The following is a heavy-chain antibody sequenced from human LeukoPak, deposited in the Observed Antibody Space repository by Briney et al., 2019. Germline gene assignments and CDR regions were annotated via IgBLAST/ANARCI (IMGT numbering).Heavy chain of an antibody. J-gene: IGHJ4*02. CDR3: AASPRGYSYGYDYFDY. CDR1: GGTFSSYA. V-gene: IGHV1-69*13. Sequence: SVKVSCKASGGTFSSYAISWVRQAPGQGLEWMGGIIPIFGTANYAQKFQGRVTITADESTSTAYMELSSLRSEDTAVYYCAASPRGYSYGYDYFDYWGQGTLVTVSS. D-gene: IGHD5-18*01. CDR2: IIPIFGTA.